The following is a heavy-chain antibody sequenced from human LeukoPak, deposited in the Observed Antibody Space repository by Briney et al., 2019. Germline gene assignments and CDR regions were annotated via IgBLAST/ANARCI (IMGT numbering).Heavy chain of an antibody. CDR2: ISGSGGST. CDR1: GFTFSSYA. J-gene: IGHJ4*02. CDR3: ARDVVTETTYYFDY. Sequence: PGGSLRLSCAASGFTFSSYAMSWVRQAPGKGLEWVSAISGSGGSTYYADSVKGRFTISRDNAKNSLYLQMNSLRAEDTAVYYCARDVVTETTYYFDYWGQGTLVTVSS. D-gene: IGHD1-20*01. V-gene: IGHV3-23*01.